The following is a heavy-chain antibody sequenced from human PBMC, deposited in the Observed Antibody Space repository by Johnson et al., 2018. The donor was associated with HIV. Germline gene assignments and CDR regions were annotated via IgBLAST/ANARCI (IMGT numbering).Heavy chain of an antibody. CDR2: IKQDGSEK. CDR1: GFTFSDYY. Sequence: EVQLVESGGGLVKPGGSLRLSCAASGFTFSDYYMTWVRQAPGKGLEWVANIKQDGSEKNYLDSVKGRFTISRDNAKNALFLHMNSLRVDDTAVYYCAIDPREWELRGWDDFDIWGQGTLVTVSS. V-gene: IGHV3-7*01. CDR3: AIDPREWELRGWDDFDI. J-gene: IGHJ3*02. D-gene: IGHD1-26*01.